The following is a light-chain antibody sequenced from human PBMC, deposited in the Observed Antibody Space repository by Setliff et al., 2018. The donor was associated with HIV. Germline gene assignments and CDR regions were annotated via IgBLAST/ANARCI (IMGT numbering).Light chain of an antibody. Sequence: QSVLTQPASVSGSPGQSITISCTATTSDVGGYNYVSWCQHHPGKAPKLMIYEVSNRPSGVSNRFSGSKSGNTASLTISGLQAEDEADYFCSSYTNSNTLPYVFGTGTKVTVL. V-gene: IGLV2-14*01. CDR3: SSYTNSNTLPYV. J-gene: IGLJ1*01. CDR2: EVS. CDR1: TSDVGGYNY.